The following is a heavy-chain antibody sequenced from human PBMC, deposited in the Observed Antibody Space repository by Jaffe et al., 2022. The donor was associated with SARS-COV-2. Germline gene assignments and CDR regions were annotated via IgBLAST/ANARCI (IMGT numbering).Heavy chain of an antibody. CDR2: ISSSSSYI. Sequence: EVQLVESGGGLVKPGGSLRLSCAASGFTFSSYSMNWVRQAPGKGLEWVSSISSSSSYIYYADSVKGRFTISRDNAKNSLYLQMNSLRAEDTAVYYCARDRGIAAAGTPYYGMDVWGQGTTVTVSS. CDR1: GFTFSSYS. CDR3: ARDRGIAAAGTPYYGMDV. D-gene: IGHD6-13*01. J-gene: IGHJ6*02. V-gene: IGHV3-21*01.